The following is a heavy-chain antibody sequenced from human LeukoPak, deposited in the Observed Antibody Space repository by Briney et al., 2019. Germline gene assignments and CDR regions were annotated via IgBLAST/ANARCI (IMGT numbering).Heavy chain of an antibody. CDR2: ISAYNGNT. V-gene: IGHV1-18*01. J-gene: IGHJ4*02. D-gene: IGHD5-18*01. CDR1: GYTFTSYG. Sequence: GASVKVSCKASGYTFTSYGISWVRQAPGQGLEWMGWISAYNGNTNYAQKLQGRVTMTTDTSTSTAYMELRSLRSDDTAVYYCARDRYSYGQYYFDYWGQGTLVTVSS. CDR3: ARDRYSYGQYYFDY.